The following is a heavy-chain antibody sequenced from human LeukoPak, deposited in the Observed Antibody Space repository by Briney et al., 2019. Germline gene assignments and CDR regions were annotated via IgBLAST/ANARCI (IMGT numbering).Heavy chain of an antibody. J-gene: IGHJ4*02. Sequence: SVKVSCKASGFTFTSSSVQWVRQARGQRLEWIGWIVVGSGNTNYAQKFQERVTITRDMSTSTAYMELSSLRSEGTAVYYCAAAGYSSSWGENYFDYWGQGTLVTVSS. CDR3: AAAGYSSSWGENYFDY. D-gene: IGHD6-13*01. CDR2: IVVGSGNT. CDR1: GFTFTSSS. V-gene: IGHV1-58*01.